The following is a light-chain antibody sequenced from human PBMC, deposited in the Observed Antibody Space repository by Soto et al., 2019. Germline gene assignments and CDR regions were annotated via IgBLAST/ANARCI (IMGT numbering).Light chain of an antibody. CDR2: AAS. Sequence: DIQMTQSPSSVSASVGDRVTITCRASQGISNWLVWYQKKPGKTPKLLIYAASNLQSGVPSRFSGSGSGTAFTLPTSSLQPEDFATYYCQQANSFPFTFGQGTRVEIK. J-gene: IGKJ5*01. CDR3: QQANSFPFT. CDR1: QGISNW. V-gene: IGKV1-12*01.